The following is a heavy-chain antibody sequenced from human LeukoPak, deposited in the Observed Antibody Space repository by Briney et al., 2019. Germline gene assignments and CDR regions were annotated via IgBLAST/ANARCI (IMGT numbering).Heavy chain of an antibody. Sequence: GGSLRLSCAASGFTFSSYGMSWVRQAPGKGLECVSSISGSGGSTNHADSVKGRFTISRDNSKNTLYLQMNSLRAEDTAVYYCAKVWTAYSDDYFDYWGQGTLVAVSS. D-gene: IGHD3/OR15-3a*01. CDR1: GFTFSSYG. CDR2: ISGSGGST. CDR3: AKVWTAYSDDYFDY. J-gene: IGHJ4*02. V-gene: IGHV3-23*01.